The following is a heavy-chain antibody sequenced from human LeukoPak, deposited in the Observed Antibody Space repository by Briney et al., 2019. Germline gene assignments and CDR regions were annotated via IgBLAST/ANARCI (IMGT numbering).Heavy chain of an antibody. CDR1: GYTFTSYY. V-gene: IGHV1-46*01. CDR2: INPSGGST. J-gene: IGHJ4*02. D-gene: IGHD5-24*01. CDR3: AREGGWLQPFDY. Sequence: ASVKVSCKASGYTFTSYYMHWVRQAPGQGLEWMGIINPSGGSTSYAQKFQGRVTMTRDTSTSTVYMEPSSLRSEDTAVYYCAREGGWLQPFDYWGQGTLVTVSS.